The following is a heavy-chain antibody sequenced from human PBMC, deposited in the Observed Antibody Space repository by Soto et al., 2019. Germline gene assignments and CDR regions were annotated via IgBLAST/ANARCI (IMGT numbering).Heavy chain of an antibody. V-gene: IGHV1-24*01. CDR2: FDPEDGET. CDR1: GYTLTELS. CDR3: ATVPAKHAYYYYYMDV. J-gene: IGHJ6*03. D-gene: IGHD2-2*01. Sequence: QVQLVQSGAEVKKPGASVKVSCKVSGYTLTELSMHWVRQAPGKGLEWMGGFDPEDGETIYAQKFQGRVTMNEDTSTDTADMELSSLRSEATAVYYCATVPAKHAYYYYYMDVWGKGTTVTVSS.